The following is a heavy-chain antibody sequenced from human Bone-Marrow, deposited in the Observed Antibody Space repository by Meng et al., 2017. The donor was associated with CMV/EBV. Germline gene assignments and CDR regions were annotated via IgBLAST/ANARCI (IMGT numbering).Heavy chain of an antibody. CDR2: INPRTGDT. V-gene: IGHV1-2*02. CDR1: GSTFNAYY. D-gene: IGHD1-20*01. CDR3: AREGSITGSAGLDP. Sequence: ASGSTFNAYYMHWVRQAPGQGLEWMGWINPRTGDTNYAQHLQGRVTMTSDTSISTVYMQLRSLRSDDTAVYYCAREGSITGSAGLDPWGQGTLVTVSS. J-gene: IGHJ5*02.